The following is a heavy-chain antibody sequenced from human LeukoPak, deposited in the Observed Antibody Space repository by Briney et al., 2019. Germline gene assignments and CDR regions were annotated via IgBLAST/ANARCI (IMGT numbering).Heavy chain of an antibody. D-gene: IGHD6-6*01. J-gene: IGHJ4*02. Sequence: GGSLRLSCAASGFTFSSYSMNWVRQAPGKGLEWVSYISSSSSTIYYADSVKGRFTISRDNAKNSLYLQMNSLRAEDTAVYYCARDRGSWVAARPRRGGVFDYWGQGTLVTVSS. CDR3: ARDRGSWVAARPRRGGVFDY. CDR1: GFTFSSYS. V-gene: IGHV3-48*01. CDR2: ISSSSSTI.